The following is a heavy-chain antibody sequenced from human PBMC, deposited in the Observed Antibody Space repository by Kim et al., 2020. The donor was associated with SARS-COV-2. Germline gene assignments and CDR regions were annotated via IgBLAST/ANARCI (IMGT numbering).Heavy chain of an antibody. Sequence: SVKVSCKASGGTFSSYGIIWVRQAPGQGLEWMGRIIPSLDVPNYAQEFQGRLTIIADTSTSTVYLDLGSLTSDDTAVYYCARDIYGDYNGFDYWGQGTL. D-gene: IGHD4-17*01. J-gene: IGHJ4*02. CDR3: ARDIYGDYNGFDY. CDR2: IIPSLDVP. V-gene: IGHV1-69*04. CDR1: GGTFSSYG.